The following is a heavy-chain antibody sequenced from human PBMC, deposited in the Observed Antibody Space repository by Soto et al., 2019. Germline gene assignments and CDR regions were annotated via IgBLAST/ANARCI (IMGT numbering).Heavy chain of an antibody. D-gene: IGHD6-19*01. V-gene: IGHV4-31*03. Sequence: QVQLQESGPGLVKPSQTLSLTCTVSGGSISSGGYYWSWIRQHPGKGLEWLGYIYYSGSTYYNPCRKSRVXXSXRXXQNQLALKLSSVTAADPAGYYCARGEAVAGTVDDYRGQGTLVAVAS. CDR1: GGSISSGGYY. CDR3: ARGEAVAGTVDDY. CDR2: IYYSGST. J-gene: IGHJ4*02.